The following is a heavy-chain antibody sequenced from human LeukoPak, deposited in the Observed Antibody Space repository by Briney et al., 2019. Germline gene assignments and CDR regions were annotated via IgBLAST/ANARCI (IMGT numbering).Heavy chain of an antibody. V-gene: IGHV4-34*01. J-gene: IGHJ3*02. CDR1: GGSFSGYY. CDR2: INHSGST. CDR3: ARGLDDSSGYYYFDAFDI. D-gene: IGHD3-22*01. Sequence: PSETLSLTCAVYGGSFSGYYWSWIRQPPGKGLEWIGEINHSGSTNYNPSLKSRVTISVDTSKNQFSLKLSSVTAADTAVYYCARGLDDSSGYYYFDAFDIWGQGTMVTVSS.